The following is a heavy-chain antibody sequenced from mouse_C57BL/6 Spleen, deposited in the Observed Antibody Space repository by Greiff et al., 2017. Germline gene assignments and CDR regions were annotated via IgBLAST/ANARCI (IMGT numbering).Heavy chain of an antibody. Sequence: QVQLQQPGAELVKPGASVKLSCKASGYTFTSYWMHWVKQRPGRGLEWIGRIDPNSGGTKYNEKFKSKATLTVDKPSSTAYMQLSSLTSEDSAVYYCARAPVITTVVPSYFDYWGQGTTLTVAS. CDR3: ARAPVITTVVPSYFDY. D-gene: IGHD1-1*01. CDR2: IDPNSGGT. J-gene: IGHJ2*01. CDR1: GYTFTSYW. V-gene: IGHV1-72*01.